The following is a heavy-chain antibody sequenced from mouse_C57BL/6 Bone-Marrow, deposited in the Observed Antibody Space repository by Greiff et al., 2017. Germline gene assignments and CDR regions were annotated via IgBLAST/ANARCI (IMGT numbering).Heavy chain of an antibody. CDR1: GFTFSSYA. Sequence: EVKVVESGGGLVKPGGSLKLSCAASGFTFSSYAMSWVRQTPEKRLEWVATISDGGSYTYYPDNVKGRFTLSRDNAKNNLYLQMSHLKSEDTAMDFCARDYYGSSHFDYWGQGTTLTVSA. CDR2: ISDGGSYT. CDR3: ARDYYGSSHFDY. D-gene: IGHD1-1*01. J-gene: IGHJ2*01. V-gene: IGHV5-4*01.